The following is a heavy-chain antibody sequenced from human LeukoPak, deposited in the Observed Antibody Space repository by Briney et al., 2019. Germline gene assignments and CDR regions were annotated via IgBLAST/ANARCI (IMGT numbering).Heavy chain of an antibody. CDR1: GFTFSSHR. D-gene: IGHD1-26*01. J-gene: IGHJ6*04. CDR3: ARDSGRYGYYMDV. V-gene: IGHV3-48*01. Sequence: GGSLRLSCAASGFTFSSHRMDWVRQAPGKGLEWVSDISRSSSDIHYADSVTGRFTISRDNAKNSVYLQMNSLRVEDTAVYYCARDSGRYGYYMDVWGKGTTVTVSS. CDR2: ISRSSSDI.